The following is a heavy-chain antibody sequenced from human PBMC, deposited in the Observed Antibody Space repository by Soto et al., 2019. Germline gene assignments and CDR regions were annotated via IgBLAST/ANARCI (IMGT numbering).Heavy chain of an antibody. CDR3: AREMSIVRHSYYGMDV. V-gene: IGHV1-69*13. CDR2: IIPIFGTA. D-gene: IGHD3-22*01. CDR1: GGTFSSYA. J-gene: IGHJ6*02. Sequence: SVKVSWKASGGTFSSYAISWVRQAPGQGLEWIGGIIPIFGTANYAQKFQGRVTITADESTSTAYMELSSLRSEDTAVYYCAREMSIVRHSYYGMDVWGQGTTVTVSS.